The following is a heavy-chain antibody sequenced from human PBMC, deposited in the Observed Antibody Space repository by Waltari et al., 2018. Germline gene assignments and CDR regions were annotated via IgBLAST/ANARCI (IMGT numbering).Heavy chain of an antibody. CDR1: GFSISSGYY. CDR2: IYHSGST. CDR3: AREGRSIAPTGTRRKDFTFDY. V-gene: IGHV4-38-2*02. J-gene: IGHJ4*02. Sequence: QVQLQESGPGLVKPSETLSLTCAVSGFSISSGYYWGWIRQPPGRGLEWIGGIYHSGSTYYNPSLKSRATISVDTAKNQFSRKLSSVTAADTAVYYCAREGRSIAPTGTRRKDFTFDYWGQGTLVTVSS. D-gene: IGHD6-13*01.